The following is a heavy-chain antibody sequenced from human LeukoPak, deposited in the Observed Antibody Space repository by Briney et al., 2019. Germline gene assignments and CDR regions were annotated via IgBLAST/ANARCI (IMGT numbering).Heavy chain of an antibody. J-gene: IGHJ6*04. CDR1: GFIFSDYY. D-gene: IGHD3-10*02. CDR3: AELGITMIGGV. CDR2: ISSGSTI. V-gene: IGHV3-69-1*02. Sequence: GGSLRLSCAASGFIFSDYYMSWIRQAPGKGLEWVSYISSGSTIYYADSVKGRFTISRDNAKNSLYLQMNSLRAEGTAVYYCAELGITMIGGVWGKGTTVTISS.